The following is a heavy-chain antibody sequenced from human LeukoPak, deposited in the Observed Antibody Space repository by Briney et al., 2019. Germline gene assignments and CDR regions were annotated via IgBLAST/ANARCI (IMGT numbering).Heavy chain of an antibody. D-gene: IGHD2-2*01. CDR2: ISGSGGST. J-gene: IGHJ4*02. V-gene: IGHV3-23*01. CDR3: AKDQIVVVPAATFDY. Sequence: GESLRLSCAASGFTFSSYAMSWVRQAPGKGLEWVSAISGSGGSTYYADSVKGRFTISRDNSKNTLYLQMNSLRAEDTAVYYCAKDQIVVVPAATFDYWGQGTLVTVSS. CDR1: GFTFSSYA.